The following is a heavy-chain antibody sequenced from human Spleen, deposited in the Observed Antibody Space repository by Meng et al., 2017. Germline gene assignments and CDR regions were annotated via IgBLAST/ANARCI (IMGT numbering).Heavy chain of an antibody. J-gene: IGHJ4*02. Sequence: GGSLRLSCAASGFSFSSYAMSWVRQAPGKGLEWVSAISGSGGSTYYADSVKGRFTISRDNSKNTLYLQMNSLRAEDTAVYYCARSYDYVWGSYPTNFDYWGQGTLVTVSS. CDR3: ARSYDYVWGSYPTNFDY. D-gene: IGHD3-16*02. V-gene: IGHV3-23*01. CDR1: GFSFSSYA. CDR2: ISGSGGST.